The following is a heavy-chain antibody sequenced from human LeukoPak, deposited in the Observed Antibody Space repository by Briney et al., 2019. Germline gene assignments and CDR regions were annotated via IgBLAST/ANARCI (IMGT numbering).Heavy chain of an antibody. CDR1: GGSISSYY. V-gene: IGHV4-59*01. D-gene: IGHD6-19*01. J-gene: IGHJ3*02. Sequence: SETLPLTCTVSGGSISSYYWSWIRQPPGKGLEWIGYIYYSGSTNYNPSLKSRVTISVDTSKNQFSLKLSSVTAADTAVYYCARVGYGSGSPRRASDIWGQGTMVTVSS. CDR3: ARVGYGSGSPRRASDI. CDR2: IYYSGST.